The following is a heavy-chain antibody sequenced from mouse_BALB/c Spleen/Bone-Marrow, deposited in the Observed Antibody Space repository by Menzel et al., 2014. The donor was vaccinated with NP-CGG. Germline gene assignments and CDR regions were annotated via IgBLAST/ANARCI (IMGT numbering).Heavy chain of an antibody. CDR1: GITVSSYA. J-gene: IGHJ2*01. D-gene: IGHD2-13*01. Sequence: EVQLVESGGGLVKPGGSLKLSCEASGITVSSYAMSWVRQTPEKRLEWVASIGSGGRKHYPDSVEGRLTISRDNARNILYLQVSSLRSEDTAMYYCARGGMTPFDFWGQGITFTVSS. CDR3: ARGGMTPFDF. CDR2: IGSGGRK. V-gene: IGHV5-6-5*01.